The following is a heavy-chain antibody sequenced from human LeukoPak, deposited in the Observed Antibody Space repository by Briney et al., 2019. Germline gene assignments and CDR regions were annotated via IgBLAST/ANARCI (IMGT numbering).Heavy chain of an antibody. V-gene: IGHV3-21*01. CDR1: GFTFSSYR. CDR2: IRSSSSYI. Sequence: GGSLRLSCAASGFTFSSYRMNWVRQAPGKGLEWVSSIRSSSSYIYYAGSVKGRFTISRDNAKNSLYLQMNSLRAEDTAVYYCARGYIAAAQGNWFDPWGQGTLVTVSS. D-gene: IGHD6-13*01. J-gene: IGHJ5*02. CDR3: ARGYIAAAQGNWFDP.